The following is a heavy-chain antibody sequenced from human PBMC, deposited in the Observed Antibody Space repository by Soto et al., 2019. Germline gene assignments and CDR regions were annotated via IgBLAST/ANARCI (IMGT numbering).Heavy chain of an antibody. CDR1: GFSLSTRGVG. V-gene: IGHV2-5*02. CDR2: IYWDDDK. CDR3: AHSRLPNYYTSGNWFDP. Sequence: QITLKESGPTLVKPTQTLTLTCTFSGFSLSTRGVGVGWIRQPPGKALEWLALIYWDDDKPYSPSLKSRLTITKDTSKNQVVLTMTNMDPVDTATYYCAHSRLPNYYTSGNWFDPWGQGTLVTVSS. D-gene: IGHD3-10*01. J-gene: IGHJ5*02.